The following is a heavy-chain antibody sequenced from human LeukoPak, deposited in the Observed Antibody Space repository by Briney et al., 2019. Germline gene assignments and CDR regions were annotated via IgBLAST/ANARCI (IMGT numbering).Heavy chain of an antibody. Sequence: GGSLRLSCAASGFTFSSYSMNWVRQAPGKGLEWVANIKQDGSEEYYVDSVRGRFTISRDNAKNSLYLQMNRPRVEDTAIYYCARGDTAMAGLDYWGQGTLVTVSS. CDR2: IKQDGSEE. D-gene: IGHD5-18*01. J-gene: IGHJ4*02. CDR1: GFTFSSYS. CDR3: ARGDTAMAGLDY. V-gene: IGHV3-7*03.